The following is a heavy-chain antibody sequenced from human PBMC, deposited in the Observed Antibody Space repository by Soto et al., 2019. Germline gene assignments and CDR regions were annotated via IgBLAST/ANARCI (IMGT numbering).Heavy chain of an antibody. J-gene: IGHJ5*02. Sequence: GASVKVSCKASGYTFTSYGISWVRQAPGQGLEWMGWISAYNGNTNYAQKLQGRVTMTTDTSTSTAYMELRSLRSDDTAVYYCAREGSEYQLLLTDNWFDPWGQGTLVTVSS. CDR3: AREGSEYQLLLTDNWFDP. CDR2: ISAYNGNT. CDR1: GYTFTSYG. D-gene: IGHD2-2*01. V-gene: IGHV1-18*01.